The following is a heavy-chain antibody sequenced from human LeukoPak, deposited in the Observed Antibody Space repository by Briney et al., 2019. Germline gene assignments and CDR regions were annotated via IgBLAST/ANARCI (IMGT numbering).Heavy chain of an antibody. Sequence: ASVKVSCKASGGSFSSYAISWVRQAPRQGLEWMGWISTYKGNTNYAQKLQGRVTMTTDTSTSTAYMELRSLSSDDTAVYYCASDRGATVTLGTFYIWGQGTMVTVSS. J-gene: IGHJ3*02. CDR3: ASDRGATVTLGTFYI. V-gene: IGHV1-18*01. CDR1: GGSFSSYA. CDR2: ISTYKGNT. D-gene: IGHD4-17*01.